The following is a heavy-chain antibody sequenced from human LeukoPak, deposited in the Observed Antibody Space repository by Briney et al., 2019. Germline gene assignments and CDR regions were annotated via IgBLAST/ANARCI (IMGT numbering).Heavy chain of an antibody. V-gene: IGHV3-30-3*01. D-gene: IGHD3-22*01. Sequence: GRSLRLSCAASGFTFSSHAMHWVRQAPGKGLEWVTVISYDGSNKYYADSVKGRFTISRDNSKNTLYLQMNSLRAEDTAVYYCARDSAMMAVYWGQGTLVTVSS. J-gene: IGHJ4*02. CDR3: ARDSAMMAVY. CDR1: GFTFSSHA. CDR2: ISYDGSNK.